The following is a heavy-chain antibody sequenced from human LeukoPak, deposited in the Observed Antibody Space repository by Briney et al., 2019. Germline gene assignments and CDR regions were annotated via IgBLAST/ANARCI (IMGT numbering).Heavy chain of an antibody. D-gene: IGHD2-2*01. Sequence: PGRSLRLSCAASGFTFDDYAMHWVRQAPGKGLEWVSYISSSSSTIYYADSVKGRFTISRDNAKNSLYLQMNSLRAEDTAVYYWARVDIVVVPAAPFDYWGQGTLVTVSS. CDR3: ARVDIVVVPAAPFDY. CDR1: GFTFDDYA. CDR2: ISSSSSTI. V-gene: IGHV3-48*04. J-gene: IGHJ4*02.